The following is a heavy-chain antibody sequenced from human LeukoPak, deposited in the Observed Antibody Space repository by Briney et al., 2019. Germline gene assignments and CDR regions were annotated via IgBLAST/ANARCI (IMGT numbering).Heavy chain of an antibody. J-gene: IGHJ6*02. CDR2: ISSSSSYT. Sequence: GGSLRLSCAASGFTFSSYSMNWVSQAPGKGLGWDSSISSSSSYTYYADSVKGRFTICRGNAQNALSLQRNSLRGENTAVYYCATADIVVGPAAIIEFQPVRNYYYYYGMDVWGQGTTVTVSS. V-gene: IGHV3-21*01. CDR1: GFTFSSYS. CDR3: ATADIVVGPAAIIEFQPVRNYYYYYGMDV. D-gene: IGHD2-2*02.